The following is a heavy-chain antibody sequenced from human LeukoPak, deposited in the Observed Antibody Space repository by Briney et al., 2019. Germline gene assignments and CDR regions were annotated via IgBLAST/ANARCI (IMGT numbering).Heavy chain of an antibody. V-gene: IGHV3-48*03. D-gene: IGHD1-26*01. CDR2: ISSGGSTV. J-gene: IGHJ3*02. CDR3: ARVIIVGATGI. Sequence: GGSLGLSCAASGFTFSSYEMNWVRQAPGKGLEWVSYISSGGSTVYYADSVKGRFPISRDNAKNSLYLQMNSLRAEDTAVYYCARVIIVGATGIWGQGTMVTVSS. CDR1: GFTFSSYE.